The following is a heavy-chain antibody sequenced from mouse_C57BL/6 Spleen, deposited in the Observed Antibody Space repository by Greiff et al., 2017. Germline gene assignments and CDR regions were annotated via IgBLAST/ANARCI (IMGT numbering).Heavy chain of an antibody. D-gene: IGHD1-1*01. V-gene: IGHV1-81*01. CDR2: IYPRSGNT. Sequence: VQLQQSGAELARPGASVKLSCKASGYTFTSYGISWVKQRTGQGLEWIGEIYPRSGNTYYNEKFKGKDTLTADKSSSTAYMELRSLTSEDSAVYFCARTTTVVADYYAMDYWGQGTSVTVSS. J-gene: IGHJ4*01. CDR3: ARTTTVVADYYAMDY. CDR1: GYTFTSYG.